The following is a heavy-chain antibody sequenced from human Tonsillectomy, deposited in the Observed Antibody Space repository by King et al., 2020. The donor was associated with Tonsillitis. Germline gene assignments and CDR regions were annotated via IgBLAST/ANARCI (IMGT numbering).Heavy chain of an antibody. CDR3: AKSDHYYDSSGYYSSYGFDY. J-gene: IGHJ4*02. D-gene: IGHD3-22*01. CDR1: GYTFTSYG. CDR2: ISAYNGNT. Sequence: QLVQSGAEVKKPGASVKVSCKASGYTFTSYGINWVRQAPGQGLEWMGWISAYNGNTNYAQKFQGRVTMTTDTSTSTAYMELRSLRSDDTALYYCAKSDHYYDSSGYYSSYGFDYWGQGTLVTVSS. V-gene: IGHV1-18*01.